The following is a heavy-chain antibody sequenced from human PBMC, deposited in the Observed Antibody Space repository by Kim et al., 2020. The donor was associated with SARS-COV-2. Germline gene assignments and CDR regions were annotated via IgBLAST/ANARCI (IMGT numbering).Heavy chain of an antibody. V-gene: IGHV4-39*01. J-gene: IGHJ4*02. CDR3: ARLWSYDSSGYYYVGGAY. D-gene: IGHD3-22*01. Sequence: SETLSLTCTVSGGSISSSSYYWGWIRQPPGKGLEWIGSIYYSGSTYYNPSLKSRVTISVDTSKNQFSLKLSSVTAADTAVYYCARLWSYDSSGYYYVGGAYWGQGTLVTVSS. CDR2: IYYSGST. CDR1: GGSISSSSYY.